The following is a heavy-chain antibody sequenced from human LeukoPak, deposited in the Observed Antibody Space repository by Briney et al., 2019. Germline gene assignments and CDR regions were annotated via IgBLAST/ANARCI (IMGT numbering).Heavy chain of an antibody. Sequence: GGSLRLSCAASGFTFSNYAMSWVRQAPGKGLEWVSAISGSGDGTYYADSVKGRFTISRDTSKNTLYLQMNSLRAEDTAVYYCAKTVAPASYFYGMDVWGQGTTATVSS. CDR1: GFTFSNYA. D-gene: IGHD2-2*01. V-gene: IGHV3-23*01. J-gene: IGHJ6*02. CDR2: ISGSGDGT. CDR3: AKTVAPASYFYGMDV.